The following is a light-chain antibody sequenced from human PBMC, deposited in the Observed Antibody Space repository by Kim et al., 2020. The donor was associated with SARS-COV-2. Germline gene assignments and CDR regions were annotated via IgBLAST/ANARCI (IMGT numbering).Light chain of an antibody. CDR3: QQYRSYPWT. J-gene: IGKJ1*01. CDR2: EAS. CDR1: RRLGGW. V-gene: IGKV1-5*03. Sequence: ASVGERVTITCRASRRLGGWLAWYQQKPGQAPKPLIYEASTLKSGVPSRFSGSGSETEFTLTTSSLQTDDFATYYCQQYRSYPWTFGQGTKVDIK.